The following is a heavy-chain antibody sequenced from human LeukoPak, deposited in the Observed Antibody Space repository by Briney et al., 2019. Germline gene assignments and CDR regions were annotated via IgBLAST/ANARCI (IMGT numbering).Heavy chain of an antibody. CDR3: ARPRGGYYTGLDY. CDR1: GGTFSSYA. Sequence: SVKVSCKASGGTFSSYAISWVRQAPGQGLEWMGGIIPIFGTANYAQKFQGRVTITTDESTSTAYMELSSLRSEDTAVYYCARPRGGYYTGLDYWGQGTLVTVSS. CDR2: IIPIFGTA. V-gene: IGHV1-69*05. J-gene: IGHJ4*02. D-gene: IGHD3-3*01.